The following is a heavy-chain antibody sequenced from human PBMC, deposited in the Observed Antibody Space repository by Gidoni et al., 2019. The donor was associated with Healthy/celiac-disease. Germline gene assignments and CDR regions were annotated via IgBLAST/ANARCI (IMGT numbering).Heavy chain of an antibody. J-gene: IGHJ4*02. CDR3: AKDARPSAFGGVIVTY. D-gene: IGHD3-16*02. CDR1: GFTFSSYA. Sequence: EVQLLESGGGLVQPGGSLRLSCAASGFTFSSYAMSWVRQAPGKGLEWVSAIRGSGGSTYYADSVKGRFTISRDNSKNTLYLQMNSLRAEDTAVYYCAKDARPSAFGGVIVTYWGQGTLVTVSS. CDR2: IRGSGGST. V-gene: IGHV3-23*01.